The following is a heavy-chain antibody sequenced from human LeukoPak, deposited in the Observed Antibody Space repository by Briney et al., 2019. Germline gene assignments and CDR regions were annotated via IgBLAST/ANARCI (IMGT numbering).Heavy chain of an antibody. CDR3: ASRSGTYSYYMDV. J-gene: IGHJ6*03. CDR1: GFTFSSNY. V-gene: IGHV3-53*01. CDR2: IYRGDST. D-gene: IGHD2-15*01. Sequence: GGSLRLSCAASGFTFSSNYMSWVRQAPGKGLEWVSVIYRGDSTYYADSVKGRFTISRDKSKNTLCLQMNSLRAEDTAVYYCASRSGTYSYYMDVWVKGTTVTVSS.